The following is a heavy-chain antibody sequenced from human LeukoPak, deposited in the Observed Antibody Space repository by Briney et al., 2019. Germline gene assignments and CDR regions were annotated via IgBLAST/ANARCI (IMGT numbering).Heavy chain of an antibody. J-gene: IGHJ4*02. D-gene: IGHD3-10*01. Sequence: GGSLRLSCAASGFTVSYNFMSWVRQAPGKGLARVSVIHNGGSTFYADSVRGRFTISRDNSKNTLYLQMNSLRAEDTAVYYCARGGTRYDRRFVFDYWGQGVLVTVSS. V-gene: IGHV3-66*01. CDR1: GFTVSYNF. CDR2: IHNGGST. CDR3: ARGGTRYDRRFVFDY.